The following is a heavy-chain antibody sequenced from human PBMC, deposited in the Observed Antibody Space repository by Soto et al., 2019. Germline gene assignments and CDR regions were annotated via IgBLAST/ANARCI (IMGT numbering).Heavy chain of an antibody. Sequence: GGSLRLSCAGAGFTFSFYALNWVRQAPGKGLEWVSAISGSGDSTYYADSVKGRFTISRDNSKNTLYLQINSLRAEDTAVYYCLKSYSFEPKYFDYWGQGTLVTVSS. CDR1: GFTFSFYA. D-gene: IGHD2-21*01. CDR3: LKSYSFEPKYFDY. CDR2: ISGSGDST. V-gene: IGHV3-23*01. J-gene: IGHJ4*02.